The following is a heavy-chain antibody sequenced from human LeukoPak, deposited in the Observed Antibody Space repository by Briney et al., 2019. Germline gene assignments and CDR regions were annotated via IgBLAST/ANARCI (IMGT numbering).Heavy chain of an antibody. CDR3: TTLDYGSGRWGGDY. CDR1: GFTFSNYW. D-gene: IGHD3-10*01. CDR2: IKRKTDGGTT. J-gene: IGHJ4*02. Sequence: GGSLRLSCAGSGFTFSNYWKNWVRQAPGKGLEWVGRIKRKTDGGTTEYAAPVKGRFTISRDDSKNMLYLQMNSLKTEDTAVYYCTTLDYGSGRWGGDYWGQGTLVTVSS. V-gene: IGHV3-15*01.